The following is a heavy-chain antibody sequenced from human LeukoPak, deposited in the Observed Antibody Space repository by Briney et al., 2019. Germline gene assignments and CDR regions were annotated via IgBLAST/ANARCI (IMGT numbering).Heavy chain of an antibody. V-gene: IGHV3-7*01. CDR3: AELGITMIGGV. J-gene: IGHJ6*04. CDR2: IKQDGSEK. CDR1: GFTFSTYW. D-gene: IGHD3-10*02. Sequence: GGSLRLSCAASGFTFSTYWMTWVRQAPGKGLEWVATIKQDGSEKYYVDSVKGRFTISRDNAKNSLYLQMNSLRAEDTAVYYCAELGITMIGGVWGKGTTVTISS.